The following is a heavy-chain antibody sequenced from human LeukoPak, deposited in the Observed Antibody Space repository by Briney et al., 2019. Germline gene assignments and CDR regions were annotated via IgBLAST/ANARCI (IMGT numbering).Heavy chain of an antibody. D-gene: IGHD2-2*01. CDR3: ASSSSDYSWKAFNI. J-gene: IGHJ3*02. Sequence: SGTLSLTCNVSGVSIGSTNWWTWVRQPPGERLEWIGEVHHRGGANYSPSLQSRVTISADRSKNQFSLKLSSVTAADTAVYYCASSSSDYSWKAFNIWGPGTMVTVSS. CDR1: GVSIGSTNW. V-gene: IGHV4-4*02. CDR2: VHHRGGA.